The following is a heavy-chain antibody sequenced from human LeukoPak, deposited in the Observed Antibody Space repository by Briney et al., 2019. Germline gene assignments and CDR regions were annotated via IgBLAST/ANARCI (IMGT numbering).Heavy chain of an antibody. Sequence: GESLKISCKGSGYTFTNYWIGWVRQMPGKGLEFMGIIYPGDSDTRYSPSFQGQVTISVDKSINTAYLQWSSLKASDSAMYYCARRINADFWSGYQEGYYFDYWGQGTLVTVSS. J-gene: IGHJ4*02. V-gene: IGHV5-51*01. D-gene: IGHD3-3*01. CDR1: GYTFTNYW. CDR3: ARRINADFWSGYQEGYYFDY. CDR2: IYPGDSDT.